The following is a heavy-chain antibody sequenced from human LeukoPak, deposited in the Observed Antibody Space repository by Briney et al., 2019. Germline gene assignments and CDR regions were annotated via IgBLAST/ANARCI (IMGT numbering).Heavy chain of an antibody. J-gene: IGHJ4*02. CDR2: ISAYNGNT. V-gene: IGHV1-18*01. CDR3: ARARPGIAVAGTLTG. CDR1: GYTFTSYG. Sequence: ASVKVSCKASGYTFTSYGISWVRQAPGQGLEWMGWISAYNGNTNYAQKLQGRVTMTTDTSTSTAYMELRSLRSDDTAVYYCARARPGIAVAGTLTGWGQGTLVTVSS. D-gene: IGHD6-19*01.